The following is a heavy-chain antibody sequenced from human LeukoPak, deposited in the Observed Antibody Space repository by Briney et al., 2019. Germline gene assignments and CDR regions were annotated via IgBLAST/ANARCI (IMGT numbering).Heavy chain of an antibody. Sequence: ASVKVSCKASGYTFTSYYMHWVRQAPGQGLEWMGIINPSGGSTSYAQKFQGRVTMTRDMSTSTVYMELSSLRSEDTAVYYCAREGRLVGATISPKFDAFDIWGQGTMVTVSS. CDR2: INPSGGST. CDR3: AREGRLVGATISPKFDAFDI. CDR1: GYTFTSYY. J-gene: IGHJ3*02. D-gene: IGHD1-26*01. V-gene: IGHV1-46*01.